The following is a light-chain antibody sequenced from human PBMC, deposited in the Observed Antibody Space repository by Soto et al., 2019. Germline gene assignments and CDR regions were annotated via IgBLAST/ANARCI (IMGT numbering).Light chain of an antibody. CDR1: QSVSSSY. V-gene: IGKV3-20*01. CDR3: QQYGSSPGT. Sequence: EIVLTQSPGTLSLSPGERATLSCRASQSVSSSYLAWYQQKPGQAPRLLIYGASSRATGIPDRFSGSGSGTDLTITISRLEPEDVEVYYCQQYGSSPGTFGQGTKVDIK. J-gene: IGKJ1*01. CDR2: GAS.